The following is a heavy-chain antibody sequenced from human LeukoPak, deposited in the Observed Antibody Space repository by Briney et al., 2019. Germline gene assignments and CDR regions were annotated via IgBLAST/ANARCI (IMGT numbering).Heavy chain of an antibody. CDR2: ISSSCTI. J-gene: IGHJ4*02. CDR3: ARDGAAAGLSDY. V-gene: IGHV3-48*04. D-gene: IGHD6-13*01. Sequence: GGSLRLSCATSGFTFSSYSMNWVRQAPGKGLEWVSYISSSCTIYYVDSVKGRFTISRDNAKNSLYLQMNSLRAEDTAVYYCARDGAAAGLSDYWGQGTLVTVSS. CDR1: GFTFSSYS.